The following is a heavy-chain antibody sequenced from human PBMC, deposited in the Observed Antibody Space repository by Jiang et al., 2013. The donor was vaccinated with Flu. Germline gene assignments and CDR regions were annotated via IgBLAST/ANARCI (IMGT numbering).Heavy chain of an antibody. D-gene: IGHD2-2*01. V-gene: IGHV3-73*01. CDR2: IRSKINTYAT. CDR1: GFTFSDSA. Sequence: VQLVESGGGLVQPGGSLKLSCAASGFTFSDSAIHWVRQASGKGLEWVGRIRSKINTYATAYAASVKGRFTISRDDSKNTAFLQMNSLKSEDTAVYYCTRKSRSTQGLDPWGQGTLVTVSS. CDR3: TRKSRSTQGLDP. J-gene: IGHJ5*02.